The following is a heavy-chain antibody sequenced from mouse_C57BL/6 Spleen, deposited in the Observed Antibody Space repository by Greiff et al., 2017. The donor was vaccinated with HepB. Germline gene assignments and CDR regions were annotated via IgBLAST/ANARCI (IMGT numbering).Heavy chain of an antibody. CDR3: ARSLMITSYYFDY. J-gene: IGHJ2*01. CDR2: IDPSDSYT. D-gene: IGHD2-4*01. CDR1: GYTFTSYW. V-gene: IGHV1-69*01. Sequence: QVQLQQPGAELVMPGASVKLSCKASGYTFTSYWMHWVNQRPGQGLEWIGEIDPSDSYTNYNQKFKGKSTLTVDKSSSTAYMQLSSLTSEDSAVYYCARSLMITSYYFDYWGQGTTLTVSS.